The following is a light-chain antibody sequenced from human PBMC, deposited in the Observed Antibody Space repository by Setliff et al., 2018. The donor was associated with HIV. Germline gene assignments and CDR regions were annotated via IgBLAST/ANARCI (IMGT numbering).Light chain of an antibody. V-gene: IGLV2-14*03. CDR1: SSDVGGYNY. J-gene: IGLJ2*01. Sequence: QSVLTQPASVSGPPGQSITISCTGTSSDVGGYNYVSWYQQHPGKAPKLMIYDVSNRPSGVSNRFSGSKSGNTASLTISGLQAEDEADYYCSSYTSSSTVFGGGTKVTVL. CDR3: SSYTSSSTV. CDR2: DVS.